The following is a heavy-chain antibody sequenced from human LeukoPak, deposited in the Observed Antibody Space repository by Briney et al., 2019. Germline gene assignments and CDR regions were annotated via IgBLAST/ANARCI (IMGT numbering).Heavy chain of an antibody. J-gene: IGHJ6*03. CDR2: IIPIFGTP. CDR3: ARVDRYHFYLDV. Sequence: SVKVSCKASGYTFTSYGISWVRQAPGQGLEWMGGIIPIFGTPNYAQKFQGRVKVTTDDATGTAYMELSSLMSEDTAIYYCARVDRYHFYLDVWGKGTPVTVSS. CDR1: GYTFTSYG. V-gene: IGHV1-69*05.